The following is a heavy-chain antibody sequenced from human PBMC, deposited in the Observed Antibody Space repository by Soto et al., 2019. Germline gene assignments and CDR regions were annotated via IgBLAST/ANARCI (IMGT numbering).Heavy chain of an antibody. J-gene: IGHJ2*01. CDR2: ISGSGGST. CDR3: ANDWGDYVDWYFDL. CDR1: GCTFSSYA. V-gene: IGHV3-23*01. D-gene: IGHD4-17*01. Sequence: EVQLLESGGGLVQPGGYLRLSCAASGCTFSSYAMSWVRQAPGKGLEWVSAISGSGGSTYYADSVKGRFTISRDNSKNTLYLQMNSMRAEDTAVYYCANDWGDYVDWYFDLWGSGSLVTVSS.